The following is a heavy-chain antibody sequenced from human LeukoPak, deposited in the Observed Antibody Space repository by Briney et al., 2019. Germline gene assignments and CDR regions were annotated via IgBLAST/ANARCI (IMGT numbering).Heavy chain of an antibody. CDR3: ARRGGMDV. V-gene: IGHV1-18*01. Sequence: ASVKVSCKASGYTFTTYDVTWVRQAPGQGLEWMGWINPYNGNTKYAQKFQGRVTMTTDTTKSTAYMELRSLTSDHRAVYYCARRGGMDVWGQGTTVTVSS. CDR2: INPYNGNT. J-gene: IGHJ6*02. CDR1: GYTFTTYD. D-gene: IGHD3-10*01.